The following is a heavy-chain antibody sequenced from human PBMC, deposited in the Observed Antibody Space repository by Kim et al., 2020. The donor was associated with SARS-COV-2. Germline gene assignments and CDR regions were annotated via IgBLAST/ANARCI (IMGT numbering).Heavy chain of an antibody. CDR2: ITWNSGTI. Sequence: GGSLRLSCAASGFTFGDYAMYWVRQVPGKGLEWVSGITWNSGTIGYADSVKGRFTISRDNAKNSLYLQMDSLRPDDTALYYCAKARCSGPNCAFDSWGQGTLVTVSS. CDR1: GFTFGDYA. J-gene: IGHJ4*02. CDR3: AKARCSGPNCAFDS. D-gene: IGHD2-2*01. V-gene: IGHV3-9*01.